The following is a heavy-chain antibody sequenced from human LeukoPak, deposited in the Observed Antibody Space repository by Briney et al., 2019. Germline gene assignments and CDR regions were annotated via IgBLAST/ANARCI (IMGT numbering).Heavy chain of an antibody. Sequence: SETPSLTCTVSGGPLSSYHWSWIREPPGKGPEGVGYIYYSGSTNYNPSLKSRVTISVDTSKNQFSLKLSSVTAADTAVYYCATIYSNYEGIVDYWGQGTLVTVSS. CDR2: IYYSGST. D-gene: IGHD4-11*01. CDR3: ATIYSNYEGIVDY. CDR1: GGPLSSYH. J-gene: IGHJ4*02. V-gene: IGHV4-59*01.